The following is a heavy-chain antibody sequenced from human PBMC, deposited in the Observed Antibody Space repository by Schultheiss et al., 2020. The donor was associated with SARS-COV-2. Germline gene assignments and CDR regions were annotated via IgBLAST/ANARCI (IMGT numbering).Heavy chain of an antibody. CDR1: GYTFTSYG. CDR3: AREGGVGATPGWVDDAFDI. Sequence: SVKVSCKASGYTFTSYGISWVRQAPGQGLEWMGGIIPIFGTANYAQKFQGRVTITADESTSTAYMELSSLRSEDTAVYYCAREGGVGATPGWVDDAFDIWGQGTMVTVSS. J-gene: IGHJ3*02. V-gene: IGHV1-69*13. CDR2: IIPIFGTA. D-gene: IGHD1-26*01.